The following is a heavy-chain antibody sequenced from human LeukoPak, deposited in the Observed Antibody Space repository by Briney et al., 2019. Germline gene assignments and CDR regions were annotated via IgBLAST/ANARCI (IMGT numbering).Heavy chain of an antibody. CDR2: ISYDGSNK. J-gene: IGHJ4*02. D-gene: IGHD6-19*01. CDR3: AKRSGYSSGWYHY. CDR1: GFTLSSYG. V-gene: IGHV3-30*18. Sequence: GGSLRLSCTASGFTLSSYGMHWVRQAPGKGLEWVAVISYDGSNKYYADSVKGRFTISRDNSKNTLYLQMNSLRPEDTAVYYCAKRSGYSSGWYHYWGQGTLVTVSS.